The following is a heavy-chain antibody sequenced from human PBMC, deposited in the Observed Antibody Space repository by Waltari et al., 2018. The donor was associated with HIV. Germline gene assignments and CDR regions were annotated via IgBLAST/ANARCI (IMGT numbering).Heavy chain of an antibody. CDR1: DFTFSRHA. CDR2: ITGSGRST. Sequence: EVQLLESGGGLVQPGGSVRLSCAASDFTFSRHAMIWVRHAPGKGLEWVSCITGSGRSTYYADFVKGRFAISRDNSKNTLYLQMNSLRAEDTAIYYCVKQEIAQITMILRGDAFDFWGQGTMVIFSS. CDR3: VKQEIAQITMILRGDAFDF. J-gene: IGHJ3*01. V-gene: IGHV3-23*01. D-gene: IGHD3-22*01.